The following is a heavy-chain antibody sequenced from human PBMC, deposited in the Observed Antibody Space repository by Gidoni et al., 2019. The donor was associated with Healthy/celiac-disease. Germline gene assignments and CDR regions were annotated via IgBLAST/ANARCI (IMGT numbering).Heavy chain of an antibody. J-gene: IGHJ6*03. V-gene: IGHV3-49*05. D-gene: IGHD2-2*02. Sequence: EVQLVESGGGLVKPERSLRLSCTASGFTFGDYAMSWFRPAPGKGLEWVGFIRSKAYGGTTEYAASVKGRFTISRDDSKSIAYLQMNSLKTEDTAVYYCTRDGRVCSSTSCYSAWRYYYYMDVWGKGTTVTVSS. CDR1: GFTFGDYA. CDR3: TRDGRVCSSTSCYSAWRYYYYMDV. CDR2: IRSKAYGGTT.